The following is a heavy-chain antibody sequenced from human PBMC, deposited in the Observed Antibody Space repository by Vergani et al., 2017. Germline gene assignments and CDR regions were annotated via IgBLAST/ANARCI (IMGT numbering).Heavy chain of an antibody. CDR3: TTDRVTWDAFDI. J-gene: IGHJ3*02. V-gene: IGHV3-53*02. Sequence: EVQLVETGGGLIQPGGSLRLSCAASGFTVSSNYMSWVRQAPGKGLEWVSVIYSGGSTYYADSVKGRFTISRDNSKNTLYLQMNSLKTEDTAVYYCTTDRVTWDAFDIWGQGTMVTVSS. D-gene: IGHD2-21*02. CDR2: IYSGGST. CDR1: GFTVSSNY.